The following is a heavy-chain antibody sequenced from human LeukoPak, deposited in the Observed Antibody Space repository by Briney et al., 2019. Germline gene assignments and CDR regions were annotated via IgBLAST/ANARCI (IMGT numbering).Heavy chain of an antibody. J-gene: IGHJ3*02. V-gene: IGHV3-48*03. CDR3: ARDAGYSSSWFSAGSGAFDI. Sequence: GGSLRLSCAASGFTFSSYEMNWVRQAPGKGLEWVSYISSSGSTIYYADSVKGRFTIPRDNAKNSLYLQMNSLRAEDTAVYYCARDAGYSSSWFSAGSGAFDIWGQGTMVTVSS. CDR1: GFTFSSYE. D-gene: IGHD6-13*01. CDR2: ISSSGSTI.